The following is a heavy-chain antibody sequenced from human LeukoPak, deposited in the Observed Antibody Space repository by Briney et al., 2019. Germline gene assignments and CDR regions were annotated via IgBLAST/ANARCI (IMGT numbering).Heavy chain of an antibody. Sequence: GGSLRLSCAASGFTFSTYVMSWVRQAPGKGLEWVSSITTSSSYMFYADSVRGRFTISRGNAENSLYLQMNSLRDEDTAVYYCARDPYSGGYGAYYYYYMDVWGKGTTVTVSS. CDR1: GFTFSTYV. D-gene: IGHD6-19*01. CDR2: ITTSSSYM. J-gene: IGHJ6*03. CDR3: ARDPYSGGYGAYYYYYMDV. V-gene: IGHV3-21*01.